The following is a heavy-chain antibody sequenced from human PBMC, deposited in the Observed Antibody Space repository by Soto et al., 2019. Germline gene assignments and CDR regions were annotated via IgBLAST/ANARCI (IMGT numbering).Heavy chain of an antibody. J-gene: IGHJ1*01. Sequence: GGSLRLSCAASGSTFSSYSMNWVRQAPGKGLEWVSYISSSSSTIYYADSVKGRFTISRDNAKNSLYLQMNSLRDEDTAVYYCARDPDYYDSSGYYPEYIQHWGQGTLVTVSS. CDR2: ISSSSSTI. D-gene: IGHD3-22*01. CDR1: GSTFSSYS. CDR3: ARDPDYYDSSGYYPEYIQH. V-gene: IGHV3-48*02.